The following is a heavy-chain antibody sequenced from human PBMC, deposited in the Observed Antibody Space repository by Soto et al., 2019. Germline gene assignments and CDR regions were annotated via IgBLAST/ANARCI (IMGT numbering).Heavy chain of an antibody. Sequence: QGQLVQSGAEVKKPGASVKVSCKASGYTFTRYGISWVRQAPGQGLEWMGWISGYNGDTNYAQKLQGIVTITINSSTSTAYMDLRSLTSDDTDVHYCANNGQVTYYYSGMEVWGQGSTVTVSS. V-gene: IGHV1-18*01. CDR2: ISGYNGDT. CDR3: ANNGQVTYYYSGMEV. D-gene: IGHD2-21*02. CDR1: GYTFTRYG. J-gene: IGHJ6*02.